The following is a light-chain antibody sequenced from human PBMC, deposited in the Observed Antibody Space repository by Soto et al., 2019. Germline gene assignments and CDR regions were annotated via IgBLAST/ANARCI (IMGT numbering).Light chain of an antibody. J-gene: IGKJ5*01. CDR2: DAS. Sequence: EVVLTQSPDTLSSSPGERVTLSCRASQTIINNYLAWYQQKPGQAPRLLIYDASTRAAGIPDRFSGSESGTYFTLTISRLEPEDFAVYSCHQYGDSPPFTFGQGTRLDIK. CDR3: HQYGDSPPFT. CDR1: QTIINNY. V-gene: IGKV3-20*01.